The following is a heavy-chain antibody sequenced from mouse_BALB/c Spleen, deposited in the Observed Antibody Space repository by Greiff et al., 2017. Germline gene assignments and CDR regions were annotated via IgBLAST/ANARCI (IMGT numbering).Heavy chain of an antibody. CDR1: GFNIKDYY. D-gene: IGHD2-3*01. J-gene: IGHJ4*01. Sequence: EVKLMESGAELVRSGASVKLSCTASGFNIKDYYMHWVKQRPEQGLEWIGWIDPENGDTEYAPKFQGKATITADTSSNTAYLQLSSLTSEDTAVYYCARGGYYAEAMDYWGQGTSVTVSS. CDR3: ARGGYYAEAMDY. CDR2: IDPENGDT. V-gene: IGHV14-4*02.